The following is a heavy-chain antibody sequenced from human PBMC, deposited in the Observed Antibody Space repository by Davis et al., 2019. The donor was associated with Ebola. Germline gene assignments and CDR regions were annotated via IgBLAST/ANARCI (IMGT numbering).Heavy chain of an antibody. Sequence: MPSDTLSLTCTVSGGSISGYHWSWIRQSPGKGLEWIGYTYYSGSTNYSPSLKSRVTISVDTSKNQLSLKLSSVTAADTAVYYCTRGLVGMKSAYGMDVWGQGTTVTVSS. CDR2: TYYSGST. CDR1: GGSISGYH. J-gene: IGHJ6*02. V-gene: IGHV4-59*01. CDR3: TRGLVGMKSAYGMDV. D-gene: IGHD1-14*01.